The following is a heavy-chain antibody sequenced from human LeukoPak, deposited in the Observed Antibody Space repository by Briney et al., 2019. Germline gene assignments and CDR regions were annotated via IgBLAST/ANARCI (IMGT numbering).Heavy chain of an antibody. CDR3: ARDDYYYGSGSYFFDY. J-gene: IGHJ4*02. Sequence: SETLSLTCTVSGGSISSYYWSWIRQPAGKGLEWIGRIYTSGSTNYNPSLKSRVTMSVDTSKNQFSLKLSSVTAADTAVYYCARDDYYYGSGSYFFDYWGQGTLVTVSS. D-gene: IGHD3-10*01. V-gene: IGHV4-4*07. CDR2: IYTSGST. CDR1: GGSISSYY.